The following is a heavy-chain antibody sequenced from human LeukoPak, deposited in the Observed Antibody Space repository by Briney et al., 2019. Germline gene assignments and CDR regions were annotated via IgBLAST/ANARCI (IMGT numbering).Heavy chain of an antibody. CDR3: ARASYYYDSSGYWTLEFDFDI. CDR2: IYHSGST. V-gene: IGHV4-38-2*02. D-gene: IGHD3-22*01. J-gene: IGHJ3*02. CDR1: GYSISRGYY. Sequence: SETLSLTCTVSGYSISRGYYRGWIRQPPGKGLGWIGCIYHSGSTYYNPSLKSRVTISVDTSKNQLSLRLSSVTAADTAVYYCARASYYYDSSGYWTLEFDFDIWGQGTMVTVSS.